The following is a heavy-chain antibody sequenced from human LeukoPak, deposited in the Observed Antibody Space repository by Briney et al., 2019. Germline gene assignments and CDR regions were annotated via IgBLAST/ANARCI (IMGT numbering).Heavy chain of an antibody. CDR3: AKSLGTIFGVLTRTFDY. D-gene: IGHD3-3*01. CDR1: GFTFSSYA. J-gene: IGHJ4*02. CDR2: ITDSGGRT. Sequence: PGGSLRLSCAASGFTFSSYAMSWVRQAPGKGLEWVSGITDSGGRTYYAESVKGRFTISRDNPKNTLYLQMNSLGAEDTAVYYCAKSLGTIFGVLTRTFDYWGQGTLVTVSS. V-gene: IGHV3-23*01.